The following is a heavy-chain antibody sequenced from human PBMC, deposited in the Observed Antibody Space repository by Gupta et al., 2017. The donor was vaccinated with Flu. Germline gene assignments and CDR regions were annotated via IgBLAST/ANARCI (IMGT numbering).Heavy chain of an antibody. CDR3: ARHLGFEHFDY. CDR1: TGYW. V-gene: IGHV5-51*01. Sequence: TGYWIGWVRQMPGKGPEWMGIISPGDSGTRYSPSFQGQVTISSDKSINTAYLQWSSLKASDTAIYYCARHLGFEHFDYWGQGTLVTVPT. CDR2: ISPGDSGT. J-gene: IGHJ4*02.